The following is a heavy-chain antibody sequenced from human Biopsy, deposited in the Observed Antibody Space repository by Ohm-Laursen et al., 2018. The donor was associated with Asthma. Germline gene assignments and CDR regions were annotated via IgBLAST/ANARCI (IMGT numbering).Heavy chain of an antibody. D-gene: IGHD5-12*01. Sequence: ASVKVSCKASGYTFSNYGIAWVRQAPGQGLEWMGWSSAYDGNTNYAQKLQGRVTMTTDTSTSTAYMELRSLRSDDTAVYYCARGYSGTDRIVYYYSGMEVWGQGTTVTVSS. CDR1: GYTFSNYG. V-gene: IGHV1-18*04. CDR2: SSAYDGNT. J-gene: IGHJ6*02. CDR3: ARGYSGTDRIVYYYSGMEV.